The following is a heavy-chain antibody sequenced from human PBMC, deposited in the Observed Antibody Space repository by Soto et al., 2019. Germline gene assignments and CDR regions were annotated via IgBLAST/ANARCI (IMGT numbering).Heavy chain of an antibody. CDR2: ISAYNGNT. CDR1: GYTFTSYG. CDR3: ANTYYYDSSGAAWFDP. V-gene: IGHV1-18*03. J-gene: IGHJ5*02. Sequence: QVKLLQSGAAVKKPGASVKVSCKASGYTFTSYGISWVRQAPGQGLEWMGWISAYNGNTNYAQKLQGRVTMTTGTSTSTAYRELRSQRSDDMAVYYSANTYYYDSSGAAWFDPWCQGTIVTVSS. D-gene: IGHD3-22*01.